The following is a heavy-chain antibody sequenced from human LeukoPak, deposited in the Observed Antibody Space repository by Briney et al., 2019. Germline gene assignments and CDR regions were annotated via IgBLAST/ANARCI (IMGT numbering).Heavy chain of an antibody. CDR2: IYYSGST. V-gene: IGHV4-59*01. CDR1: GGSISSYY. D-gene: IGHD3-3*01. CDR3: ARVGYYDFWSGASWFDP. J-gene: IGHJ5*02. Sequence: KPSETLSLTCTVSGGSISSYYWSWIRQPPGKGLEWIGYIYYSGSTNYNPSLKSRVTISVDTSKNQFSLKLSSVTAADTAVYYCARVGYYDFWSGASWFDPWGQGTLVTVSS.